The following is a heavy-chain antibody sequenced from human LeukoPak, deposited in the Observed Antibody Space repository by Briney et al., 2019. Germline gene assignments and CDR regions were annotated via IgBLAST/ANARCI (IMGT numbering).Heavy chain of an antibody. Sequence: SETLSLTCTVSGGSISSYYWSWIRQPPGKGLEWIGYIYYSGSTKYNPSLKSRVTVSVDTSKNQFSLKLSSVTAADTAVCYCARLSGAYNSRLFDYWGQGTLVTVSS. J-gene: IGHJ4*02. V-gene: IGHV4-59*08. CDR1: GGSISSYY. CDR2: IYYSGST. D-gene: IGHD6-13*01. CDR3: ARLSGAYNSRLFDY.